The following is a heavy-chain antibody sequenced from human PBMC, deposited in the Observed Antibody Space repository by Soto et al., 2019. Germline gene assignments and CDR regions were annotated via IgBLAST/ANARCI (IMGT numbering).Heavy chain of an antibody. Sequence: LRLSCAASGFTVSSNYMSWVRQAPGKGLEWVSVIYSGGSTYYADSVKGRFTISRDNSKNTLYLQMNSLRAEDTAVYYCARVRRSNLDYWGQGTLVTVSS. CDR2: IYSGGST. CDR1: GFTVSSNY. CDR3: ARVRRSNLDY. D-gene: IGHD4-17*01. V-gene: IGHV3-53*01. J-gene: IGHJ4*02.